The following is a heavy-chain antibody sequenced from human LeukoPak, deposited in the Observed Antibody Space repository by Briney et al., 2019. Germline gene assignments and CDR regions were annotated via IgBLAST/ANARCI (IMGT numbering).Heavy chain of an antibody. CDR2: ISGYNDNT. CDR3: ARDGTSTDDY. CDR1: GYTFTNYG. V-gene: IGHV1-18*01. Sequence: GASVKVSCKASGYTFTNYGISWVRQAPGQGLEWMGWISGYNDNTNYAQKFQGRLTLTTDTSTSTTYMDTRNLRSDDTAVYYCARDGTSTDDYWGQGTLVTASS. D-gene: IGHD2-2*01. J-gene: IGHJ4*02.